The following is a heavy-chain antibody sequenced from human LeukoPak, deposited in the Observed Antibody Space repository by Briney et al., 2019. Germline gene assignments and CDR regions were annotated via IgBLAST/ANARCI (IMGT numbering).Heavy chain of an antibody. Sequence: ASVKVSCKASVYTFTSYGISWVRQARGQGLEGMGWISAYSGNTNYAQKLQGRVTMTTDTSTSTAYMELRSLRSDDTAVYYCARPRYYYDSSGYYPYYFDYWGQGTLVTVSS. CDR1: VYTFTSYG. V-gene: IGHV1-18*01. CDR2: ISAYSGNT. CDR3: ARPRYYYDSSGYYPYYFDY. J-gene: IGHJ4*02. D-gene: IGHD3-22*01.